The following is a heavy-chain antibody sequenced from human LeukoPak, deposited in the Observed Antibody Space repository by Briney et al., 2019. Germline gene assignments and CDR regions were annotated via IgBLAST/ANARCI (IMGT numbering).Heavy chain of an antibody. CDR3: ARDSRILAYCGGDCYSRS. CDR2: ISGYNGNT. Sequence: ASVKVSCKASGYIFTNFGISWVRQARGQGLEWMGWISGYNGNTKYVQKFQGRVTMTTDTSTSTAYMELRSLRSDDTAVYYCARDSRILAYCGGDCYSRSWGQGTLVTVSS. D-gene: IGHD2-21*02. J-gene: IGHJ4*02. V-gene: IGHV1-18*01. CDR1: GYIFTNFG.